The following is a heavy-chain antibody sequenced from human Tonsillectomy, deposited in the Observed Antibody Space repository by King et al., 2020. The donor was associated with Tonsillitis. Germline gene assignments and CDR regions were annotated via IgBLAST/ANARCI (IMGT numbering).Heavy chain of an antibody. Sequence: VQLQESGPGLVKPSGTLSLTCAVSGGSLSSSNWWSWVRPPPGKGLEWIGEIYHSGSTNYNPSLKSRVTISVDKSKNQFSLKLSSVTAADTAVYYCARDHPAYGDYEAFDIWGQGTMVTVSS. CDR1: GGSLSSSNW. CDR2: IYHSGST. CDR3: ARDHPAYGDYEAFDI. V-gene: IGHV4-4*02. J-gene: IGHJ3*02. D-gene: IGHD4-17*01.